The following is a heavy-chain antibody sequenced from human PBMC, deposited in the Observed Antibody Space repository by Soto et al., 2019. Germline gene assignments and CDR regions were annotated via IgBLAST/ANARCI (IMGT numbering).Heavy chain of an antibody. CDR2: ISSSGGST. CDR1: GFIFSTYA. D-gene: IGHD4-17*01. CDR3: AHPRGYGVFDAVDI. V-gene: IGHV3-23*01. J-gene: IGHJ3*02. Sequence: EAQLLETGGDLVQPGGSLRLSCAASGFIFSTYAMNWVRQAPGKGLEWVSAISSSGGSTFDAESVRGRFTISRDNAINTLYLQMSSLRTEDTAVYYCAHPRGYGVFDAVDIWGQGTMVTVSS.